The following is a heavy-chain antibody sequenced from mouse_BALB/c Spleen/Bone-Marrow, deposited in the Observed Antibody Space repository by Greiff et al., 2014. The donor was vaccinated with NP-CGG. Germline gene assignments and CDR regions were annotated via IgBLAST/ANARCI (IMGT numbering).Heavy chain of an antibody. D-gene: IGHD3-1*01. CDR2: IYPGTGSI. J-gene: IGHJ4*01. V-gene: IGHV1S22*01. CDR3: TRSGYVMDY. Sequence: LQQSGSELVRPGASVKLSCKASGYTFTSYWMQWVKQRPGQGLEWLGNIYPGTGSINYDEKFKSKATLTVATSSSTAYMQLSSLTSEDSAVYYCTRSGYVMDYWGQGTSVTVSS. CDR1: GYTFTSYW.